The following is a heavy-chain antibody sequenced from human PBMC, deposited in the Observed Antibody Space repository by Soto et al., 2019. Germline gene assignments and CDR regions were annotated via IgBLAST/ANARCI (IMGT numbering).Heavy chain of an antibody. CDR3: ARDWDSSSWYYYYYDMDV. CDR1: GGSISSSNW. V-gene: IGHV4-4*02. CDR2: IYHSGST. J-gene: IGHJ6*02. Sequence: PSETLSLTCAVSGGSISSSNWWSWVRQPPGKGLEWIGEIYHSGSTNYNPSLKSRVTISVDKSKNQFSLKLSSVTAADTAVYYCARDWDSSSWYYYYYDMDVWGQGTTVTVSS. D-gene: IGHD6-13*01.